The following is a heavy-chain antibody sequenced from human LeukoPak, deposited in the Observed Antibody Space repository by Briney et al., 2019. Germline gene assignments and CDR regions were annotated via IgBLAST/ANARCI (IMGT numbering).Heavy chain of an antibody. J-gene: IGHJ3*02. CDR3: ARDNSSGWIIILDAFDI. CDR2: IYYSGST. Sequence: SETLSLTCTVSGGSISSSSYYWGWIRQPPGTGLEWIGSIYYSGSTYYNPSLKSRVTISVDTSKNQFSLKLSSVTAADTAVYYCARDNSSGWIIILDAFDIWGQGTMVTVSS. CDR1: GGSISSSSYY. V-gene: IGHV4-39*02. D-gene: IGHD6-19*01.